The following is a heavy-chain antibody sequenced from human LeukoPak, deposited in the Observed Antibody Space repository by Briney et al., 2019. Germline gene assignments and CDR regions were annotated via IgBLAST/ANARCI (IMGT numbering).Heavy chain of an antibody. V-gene: IGHV4-30-4*01. D-gene: IGHD5-12*01. CDR2: IFYSGST. J-gene: IGHJ4*02. CDR1: GGSVNSADYY. Sequence: PSQTLSLTCTVSGGSVNSADYYWSWIRQPPGKGLQWIGYIFYSGSTYYSPSLKSRFSILVDTSKNQFSLKLRSVTAADTAVYYCARQVATVTRFDSWGQGTLVTVSS. CDR3: ARQVATVTRFDS.